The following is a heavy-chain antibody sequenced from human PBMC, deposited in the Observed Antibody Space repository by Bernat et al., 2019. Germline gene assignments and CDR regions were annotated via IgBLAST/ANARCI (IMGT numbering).Heavy chain of an antibody. Sequence: QVQLVESGGGVVQPGRSLRLSCAASGFTFSSYAMHWVRQAPGKGLEWVAVISYDGSNKYYADSVKGRFTISRDNSKNTLYLQMNSLRAEDTAVYYCARDAVVETPDYYYYGMDVWGQGTTVTVSS. V-gene: IGHV3-30-3*01. J-gene: IGHJ6*02. CDR2: ISYDGSNK. D-gene: IGHD2-15*01. CDR3: ARDAVVETPDYYYYGMDV. CDR1: GFTFSSYA.